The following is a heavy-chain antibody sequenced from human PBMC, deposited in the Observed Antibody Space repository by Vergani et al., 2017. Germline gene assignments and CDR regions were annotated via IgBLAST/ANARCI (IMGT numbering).Heavy chain of an antibody. CDR1: GFTFSSCG. CDR2: IWYDGSNK. V-gene: IGHV3-33*01. CDR3: ARDTYCSSTSCLWALDY. J-gene: IGHJ4*02. Sequence: QVQLVESGGGVVQPGRSLRLSCAASGFTFSSCGMHWVRQAPGKGLEWVAVIWYDGSNKYYADSVKGRFTISRDNSKNTLYLQMNSLRAEDTAVYYCARDTYCSSTSCLWALDYWGQGTLVTVSS. D-gene: IGHD2-2*01.